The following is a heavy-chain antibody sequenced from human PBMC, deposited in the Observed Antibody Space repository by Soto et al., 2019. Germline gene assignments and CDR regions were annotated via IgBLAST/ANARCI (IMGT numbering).Heavy chain of an antibody. Sequence: ASVKVSCKASGYTFTSYAIHWVRPAPGQRLEWMGWINAGSANTEYSQKFQGRVAITRDTSASTAYMELSSLRSEDTAIYYCARGGGYNGYDSSDYWGQGTLVTVSS. J-gene: IGHJ4*02. CDR1: GYTFTSYA. CDR3: ARGGGYNGYDSSDY. D-gene: IGHD5-12*01. CDR2: INAGSANT. V-gene: IGHV1-3*01.